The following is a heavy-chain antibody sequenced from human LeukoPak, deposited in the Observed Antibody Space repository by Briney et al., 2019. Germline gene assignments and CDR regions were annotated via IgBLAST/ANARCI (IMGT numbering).Heavy chain of an antibody. D-gene: IGHD6-13*01. CDR2: ISYSGST. J-gene: IGHJ4*02. CDR3: TRGQYSGSWSYYFDY. V-gene: IGHV4-59*01. Sequence: SETLSLTCTVSGGSISSYYWNWIREPPGKGLEWIGFISYSGSTNYNPSLKSRVTISLDTSKNQFSLQLSSVTAADTAVYYCTRGQYSGSWSYYFDYWGQGTLVTASS. CDR1: GGSISSYY.